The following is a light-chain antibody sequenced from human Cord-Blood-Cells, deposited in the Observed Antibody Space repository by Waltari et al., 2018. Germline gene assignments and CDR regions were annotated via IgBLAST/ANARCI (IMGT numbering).Light chain of an antibody. CDR2: EGS. J-gene: IGLJ2*01. CDR1: SSDVGSYNL. CDR3: CSYAGSSTFEV. V-gene: IGLV2-23*03. Sequence: QSALTQPASVSGSPGQSITISCTGTSSDVGSYNLVSWYQRHPGKAPKLMIYEGSKRPSVFSNRFSGSKSGNTASLTIAGLQAEDEADYYCCSYAGSSTFEVFGGGTKLTVL.